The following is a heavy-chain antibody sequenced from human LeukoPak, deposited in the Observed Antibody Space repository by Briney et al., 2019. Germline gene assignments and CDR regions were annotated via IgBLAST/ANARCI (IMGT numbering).Heavy chain of an antibody. CDR2: INHSGST. CDR1: GGSFSGYY. CDR3: ASTVTGAFDI. D-gene: IGHD4-17*01. V-gene: IGHV4-34*01. J-gene: IGHJ3*02. Sequence: PSETLSLTCAVYGGSFSGYYWSWIRQPPGKGLEWIGEINHSGSTNYNPSLKSRVTISVDTSKNQFSLKLSSVTAADTAVYYCASTVTGAFDIWGQGTMVTVSP.